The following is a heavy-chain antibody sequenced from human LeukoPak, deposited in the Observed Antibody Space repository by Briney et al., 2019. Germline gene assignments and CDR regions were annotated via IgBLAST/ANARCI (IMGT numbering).Heavy chain of an antibody. CDR1: GFTFSSYD. CDR3: ARCITMVRGASYGMDV. J-gene: IGHJ6*02. Sequence: GGSLRLSCAASGFTFSSYDMHWVRQATGKGLEWVSAIGTAGDKYYPGSVKGRFTISRENAKNSLYLQMNSLRAGDTAVYYCARCITMVRGASYGMDVWGQGTTVTVSS. V-gene: IGHV3-13*01. D-gene: IGHD3-10*01. CDR2: IGTAGDK.